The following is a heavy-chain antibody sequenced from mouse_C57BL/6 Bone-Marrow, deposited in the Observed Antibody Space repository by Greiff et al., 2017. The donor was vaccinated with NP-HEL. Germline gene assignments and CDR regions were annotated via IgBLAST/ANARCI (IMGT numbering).Heavy chain of an antibody. Sequence: VQLQQSGAELVKPGASVKLSCTASGFNIKDYYMPWVKQRTEQGLEWIGRIDPEDGETPYAPKFPGKATITADTSSNTAYLQSSSQTSEDTAGYYGARAAYYDGSSYRYFDVWGTGTTVTVSS. J-gene: IGHJ1*03. CDR2: IDPEDGET. CDR1: GFNIKDYY. D-gene: IGHD1-1*01. CDR3: ARAAYYDGSSYRYFDV. V-gene: IGHV14-2*01.